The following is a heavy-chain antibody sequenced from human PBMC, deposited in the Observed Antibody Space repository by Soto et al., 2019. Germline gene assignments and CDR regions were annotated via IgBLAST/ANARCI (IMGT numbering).Heavy chain of an antibody. CDR2: IYWDDDK. Sequence: QITLKESGPTLVKPTQTLTLTCTFSGFSLSTSGVGVGWIRQPPGKALQWLALIYWDDDKRYCPSLKSRLTITKDTPKSRVVLTLTIMDPVDTATHCCAHRRSGNWDFDYWGQGTLVTVSS. J-gene: IGHJ4*02. V-gene: IGHV2-5*02. CDR3: AHRRSGNWDFDY. D-gene: IGHD7-27*01. CDR1: GFSLSTSGVG.